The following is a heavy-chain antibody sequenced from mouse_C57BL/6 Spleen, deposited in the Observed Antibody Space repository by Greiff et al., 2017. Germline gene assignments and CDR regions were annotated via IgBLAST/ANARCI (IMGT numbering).Heavy chain of an antibody. CDR3: ARGDYGSSPWYFDV. Sequence: QVHVKQPGAELVKPGASVKLSCKASGYTFTSYWMHWVKQRPGQGLEWIGMIHPNSGSTNYNEKFKSKATLTVDKSSSTAYMQLSSLTSEDSAVYYCARGDYGSSPWYFDVWGTGTTVTVSA. J-gene: IGHJ1*03. CDR2: IHPNSGST. D-gene: IGHD1-1*01. CDR1: GYTFTSYW. V-gene: IGHV1-64*01.